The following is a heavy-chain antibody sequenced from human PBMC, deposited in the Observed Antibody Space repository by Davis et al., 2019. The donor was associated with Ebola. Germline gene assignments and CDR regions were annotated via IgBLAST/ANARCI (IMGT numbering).Heavy chain of an antibody. Sequence: LRLSCAISGDSVSSNSAAWNWIRQSPSRGLEWLGRTYYRSKWYNDYAVSVKSRITINPDTSKNQFSLKLSSVTAADTAVYYCARDSPGGFDYWGQGTLGTVSS. CDR3: ARDSPGGFDY. J-gene: IGHJ4*02. D-gene: IGHD3-10*01. CDR1: GDSVSSNSAA. V-gene: IGHV6-1*01. CDR2: TYYRSKWYN.